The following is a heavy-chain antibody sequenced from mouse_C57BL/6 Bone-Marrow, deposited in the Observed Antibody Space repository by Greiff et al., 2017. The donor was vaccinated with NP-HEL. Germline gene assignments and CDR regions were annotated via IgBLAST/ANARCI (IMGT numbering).Heavy chain of an antibody. CDR1: GYTFTSYR. CDR2: IDPISGGT. D-gene: IGHD2-2*01. V-gene: IGHV1-72*01. CDR3: ARGVTAAWFAD. J-gene: IGHJ3*01. Sequence: QVQLQQPGAELVKPGASVKLSCKASGYTFTSYRMHWVKQRPGRGLVWFGRIDPISGGTMYNEKFKSKATLTVDKPSSTAYRQLSSLTSEDSAVYDCARGVTAAWFADWGQGTLVTVSA.